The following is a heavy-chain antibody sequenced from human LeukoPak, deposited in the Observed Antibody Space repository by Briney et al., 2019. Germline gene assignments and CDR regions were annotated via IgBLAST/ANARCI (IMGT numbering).Heavy chain of an antibody. CDR1: GYTFTELS. CDR2: FDTEDGET. J-gene: IGHJ4*02. D-gene: IGHD2-2*01. Sequence: ASVKVSCKVSGYTFTELSMHWVRQAPGKGLEWMGGFDTEDGETSYAQKFKGRVTMTEDTSPDTAYMELSSLRSEDTAVYYCATAHCSSTSCPDNAFDYWGQGTLVTVSS. CDR3: ATAHCSSTSCPDNAFDY. V-gene: IGHV1-24*01.